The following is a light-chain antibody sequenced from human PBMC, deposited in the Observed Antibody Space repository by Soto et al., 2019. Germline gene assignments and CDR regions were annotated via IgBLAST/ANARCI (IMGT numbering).Light chain of an antibody. J-gene: IGKJ4*01. CDR2: DAS. CDR1: QSVRSS. Sequence: EIVLTQSPATLTLSPWDRATLSCRASQSVRSSLAWYQQKPGQAPRLLIYDASKRATGIPARFSGSASGTDFTLTISSLEPGDFAVYYCQQRSDWPPELTFGGGTKVDIK. V-gene: IGKV3-11*01. CDR3: QQRSDWPPELT.